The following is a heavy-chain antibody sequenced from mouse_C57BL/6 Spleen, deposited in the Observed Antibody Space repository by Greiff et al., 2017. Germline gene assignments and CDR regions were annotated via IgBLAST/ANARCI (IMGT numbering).Heavy chain of an antibody. CDR2: ISSGGDYI. CDR3: TRDRRGYFGY. J-gene: IGHJ2*01. CDR1: GFTFSSYA. V-gene: IGHV5-9-1*02. Sequence: EVQLVESGEGLVKPGGSLKLSCAASGFTFSSYAMSWVRQTPEKRLEWVEYISSGGDYIYYADTVKGRFTIYRDNARNTRYLQMSSLKSEDTAMYYCTRDRRGYFGYWGQGTTLTVSS.